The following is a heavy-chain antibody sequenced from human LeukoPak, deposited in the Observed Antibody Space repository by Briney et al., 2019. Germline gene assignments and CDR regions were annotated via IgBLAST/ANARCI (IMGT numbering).Heavy chain of an antibody. CDR2: IYPGDSDT. J-gene: IGHJ2*01. Sequence: GESLKISCTGSVYSFTNYWIGWVRQMPGKGLEWMGIIYPGDSDTRYSPSFQGQVTISADKSISTAYLQWSSLKASDTAMYYCARKPPSTTGFYWYFDLWGRGTLVTVSS. CDR3: ARKPPSTTGFYWYFDL. V-gene: IGHV5-51*01. CDR1: VYSFTNYW. D-gene: IGHD1-1*01.